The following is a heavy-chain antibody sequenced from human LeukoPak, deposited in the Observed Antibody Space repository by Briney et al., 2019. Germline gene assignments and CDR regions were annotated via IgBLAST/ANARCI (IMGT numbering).Heavy chain of an antibody. CDR1: GYRFTSYW. V-gene: IGHV5-51*01. Sequence: GESLQISCKGSGYRFTSYWIGWVRRMPGKGLEWMGIIYPGDSDTRYSPSFQGQVTISADKSISTAYLQWSSLKASDTAMYYCARDPGYSSGWYYFDYWGQGTLVTVSS. CDR3: ARDPGYSSGWYYFDY. CDR2: IYPGDSDT. J-gene: IGHJ4*02. D-gene: IGHD6-19*01.